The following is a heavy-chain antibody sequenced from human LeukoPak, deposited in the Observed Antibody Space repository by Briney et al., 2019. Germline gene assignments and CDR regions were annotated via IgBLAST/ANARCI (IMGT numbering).Heavy chain of an antibody. D-gene: IGHD3-3*01. Sequence: PGGSLRLSCGASGFTFSHYEMIWVRQAPGKGLEWVSYIDDSGTTVYYADSVKGRFTISRDNANNSLYLQMHSLRAEDTAVYYCARKFWSGSYSDFDNWGQGTLVTVSS. V-gene: IGHV3-48*03. CDR3: ARKFWSGSYSDFDN. CDR1: GFTFSHYE. CDR2: IDDSGTTV. J-gene: IGHJ4*02.